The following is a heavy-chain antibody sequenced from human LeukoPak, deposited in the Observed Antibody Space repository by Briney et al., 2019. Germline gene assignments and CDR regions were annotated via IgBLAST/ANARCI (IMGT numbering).Heavy chain of an antibody. CDR2: INPSSGGT. J-gene: IGHJ4*02. CDR3: AGQKDPRPIDY. V-gene: IGHV1-2*02. CDR1: GYTFSSYG. Sequence: ASVKVSCKGSGYTFSSYGISWVRQAPGQGLEWMGWINPSSGGTNYAQKFQGRVTMTRDTSISTAYMELSELRSDDTAVYYCAGQKDPRPIDYWGQGTLITVSS.